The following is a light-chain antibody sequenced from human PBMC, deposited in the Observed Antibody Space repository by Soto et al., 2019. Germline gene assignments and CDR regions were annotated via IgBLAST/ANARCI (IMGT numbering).Light chain of an antibody. CDR2: GAS. CDR3: QQYDHWPFT. CDR1: QSVSGN. V-gene: IGKV3-15*01. J-gene: IGKJ3*01. Sequence: EIVMTQSPATLSVSPGERATLSCSASQSVSGNLAWYQQKPGQAPRLLIYGASTRATGLPARFSGSGSGTEFTLTISSLQSEDFALYYCQQYDHWPFTFGPGTKVDIK.